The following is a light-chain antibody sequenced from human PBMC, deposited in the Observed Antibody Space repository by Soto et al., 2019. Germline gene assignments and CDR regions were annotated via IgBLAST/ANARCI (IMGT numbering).Light chain of an antibody. V-gene: IGLV2-8*01. CDR1: KNDIGVYDF. CDR3: KSYAGSNTYG. CDR2: EVV. Sequence: QSALTKPPSASGSPGQSVTISCTGTKNDIGVYDFVSWYQHHPGKAPRLIIYEVVQRPSGVPDRFSGSKSGNTASLTVSGLQAADEADYFCKSYAGSNTYGFGSGTKVTVL. J-gene: IGLJ1*01.